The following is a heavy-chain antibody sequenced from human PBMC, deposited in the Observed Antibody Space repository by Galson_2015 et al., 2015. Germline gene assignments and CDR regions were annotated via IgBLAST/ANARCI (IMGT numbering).Heavy chain of an antibody. Sequence: SLRLSCAVSGFTFGSYALHWVRQAPGRGLEWVSVISYDGSDKYYADSVKGRFTISRDNSKSTLYLQLNSLRAEDTAVYYCAKVPGVDSSGYYYYFDYWGQGTLVTVS. CDR3: AKVPGVDSSGYYYYFDY. J-gene: IGHJ4*02. V-gene: IGHV3-30*18. CDR1: GFTFGSYA. D-gene: IGHD3-22*01. CDR2: ISYDGSDK.